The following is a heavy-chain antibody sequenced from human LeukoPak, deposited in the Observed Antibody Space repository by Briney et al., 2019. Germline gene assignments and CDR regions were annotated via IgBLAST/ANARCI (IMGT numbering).Heavy chain of an antibody. J-gene: IGHJ4*01. CDR3: ARGRGYCTSTTCYGLFDY. D-gene: IGHD2-2*01. Sequence: GGSLRLSCAASGFTFSGYNMNWVRQAPGKGLEWISFISRSSSIIYYADSVKGRFTISRDNAKKSLYLQMNSLRAEDTAVYYCARGRGYCTSTTCYGLFDYWGQGALLTVSS. CDR1: GFTFSGYN. V-gene: IGHV3-48*01. CDR2: ISRSSSII.